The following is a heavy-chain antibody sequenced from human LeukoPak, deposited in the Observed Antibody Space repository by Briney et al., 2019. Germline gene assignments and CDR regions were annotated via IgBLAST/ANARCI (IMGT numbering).Heavy chain of an antibody. CDR1: GFTFSSYS. D-gene: IGHD3-10*01. Sequence: SGGSLRLSCAASGFTFSSYSMNWVRQAPGKGLEWVSYISTSSSTIYYADTVKGRFTISRDNSKNTLYLQMNSLRAEDTAVYYCAKDSDDYYGSGSEFDYWGQGTLVTVSS. CDR3: AKDSDDYYGSGSEFDY. J-gene: IGHJ4*01. V-gene: IGHV3-48*01. CDR2: ISTSSSTI.